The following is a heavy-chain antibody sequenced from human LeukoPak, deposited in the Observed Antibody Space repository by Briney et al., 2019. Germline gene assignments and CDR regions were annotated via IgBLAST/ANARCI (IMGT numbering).Heavy chain of an antibody. J-gene: IGHJ4*02. CDR1: GFTFDDYA. Sequence: PGGSLRLSCAASGFTFDDYAMHWVRQAPGKGLEWVSGISWNSGSIGYADSVKGRFTISRDNAKNSLYLQMNSLRDEDMALYYCAKARYCSSTSCYWDYWGQGTLVTVSS. D-gene: IGHD2-2*01. CDR3: AKARYCSSTSCYWDY. CDR2: ISWNSGSI. V-gene: IGHV3-9*03.